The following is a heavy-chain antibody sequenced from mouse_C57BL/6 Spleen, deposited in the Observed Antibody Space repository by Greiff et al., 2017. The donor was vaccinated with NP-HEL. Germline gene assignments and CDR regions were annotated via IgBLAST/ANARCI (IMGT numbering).Heavy chain of an antibody. J-gene: IGHJ4*01. CDR2: ISDGGSYT. Sequence: EVQLVESGGGLVKPGGSLKLSCAASGFTFSSYAMSWVRQTPEKRLEWVATISDGGSYTYYPDNVKGRFTISRDNAKNNLYLQMSHLKSEDTAMYYCARDRHWGQGTSVTVSS. CDR1: GFTFSSYA. CDR3: ARDRH. V-gene: IGHV5-4*01.